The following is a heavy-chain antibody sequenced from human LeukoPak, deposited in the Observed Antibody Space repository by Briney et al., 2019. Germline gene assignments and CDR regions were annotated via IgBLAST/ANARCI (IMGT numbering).Heavy chain of an antibody. D-gene: IGHD4-23*01. CDR1: GYTFTSYD. V-gene: IGHV1-8*01. CDR3: ARVGYGGYYYGMDV. J-gene: IGHJ6*02. CDR2: MNPNSGNT. Sequence: ASVKVSCKASGYTFTSYDINWVRQATGQGLEWMGWMNPNSGNTGYARKFQGRVTMTRNTSISTAYMELSSLRSEDTAVYYCARVGYGGYYYGMDVWGQGTTVTVSS.